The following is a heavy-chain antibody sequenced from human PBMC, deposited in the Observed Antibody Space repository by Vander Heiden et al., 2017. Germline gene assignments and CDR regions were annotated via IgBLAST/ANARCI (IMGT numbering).Heavy chain of an antibody. CDR2: ISWNSGSI. CDR3: AKGGRCYSWEGHFDL. J-gene: IGHJ2*01. CDR1: GFTFDDYA. V-gene: IGHV3-9*01. D-gene: IGHD1-26*01. Sequence: EVQLVESGGGLVQPGRSLRLSCAASGFTFDDYAMHWVRQAPGKGLEWVSGISWNSGSIGYADSGKGRFTISGDNAKNSLYLQMNSLRAEDTALYYCAKGGRCYSWEGHFDLWGRGTLVTVYS.